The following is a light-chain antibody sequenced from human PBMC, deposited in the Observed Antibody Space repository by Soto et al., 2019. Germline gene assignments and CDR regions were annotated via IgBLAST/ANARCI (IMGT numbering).Light chain of an antibody. CDR2: EVT. CDR1: SSDVGNYIY. Sequence: QSALTQPPSASGSPGQSVTISCTGTSSDVGNYIYVSWYQQHPGKAPKLMIYEVTKRPSGVPDRFSGSKSGNTASLTVSGLQAEDEADYYCSSYAGSHSYVFGTGTKLTVL. CDR3: SSYAGSHSYV. V-gene: IGLV2-8*01. J-gene: IGLJ1*01.